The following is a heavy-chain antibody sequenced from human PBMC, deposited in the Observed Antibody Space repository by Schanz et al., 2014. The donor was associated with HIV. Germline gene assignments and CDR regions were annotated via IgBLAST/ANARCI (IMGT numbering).Heavy chain of an antibody. V-gene: IGHV1-18*04. CDR2: ISGDNNNT. CDR3: ARGPKWEGLMDV. Sequence: QVQLLQSGTEVKKPGASVKVSCKGSRYSFTRYGISWVRQAPGQGLEWMGWISGDNNNTKYEQKFQARVTMTTDTSTTTAYMELRSLRSDDTAVYYCARGPKWEGLMDVWGQGTTVIVSS. J-gene: IGHJ6*02. CDR1: RYSFTRYG. D-gene: IGHD1-26*01.